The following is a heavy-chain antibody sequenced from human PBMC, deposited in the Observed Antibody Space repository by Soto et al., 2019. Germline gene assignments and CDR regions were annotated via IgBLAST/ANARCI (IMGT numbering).Heavy chain of an antibody. CDR2: INSDGSST. CDR1: GFTFSSYW. CDR3: ARDRDYYGSGVFDY. V-gene: IGHV3-74*01. J-gene: IGHJ4*01. D-gene: IGHD3-10*01. Sequence: EVQLVESGGGLVQPGGSLRLSCAASGFTFSSYWMHWVRQAPGKGLVWVSRINSDGSSTSYADSVKGRFTISRDNAKHTLYLKMNSLSTEDTAVYYCARDRDYYGSGVFDYWGYGTVV.